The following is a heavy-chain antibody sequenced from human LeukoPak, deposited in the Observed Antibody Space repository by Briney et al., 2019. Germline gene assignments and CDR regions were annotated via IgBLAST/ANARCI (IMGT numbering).Heavy chain of an antibody. Sequence: KPSETLSLTCTVSGRSVRSYYWSWIPQPAARGLEWVVRIYTRGSNNYNPSLKSGVTLSVDTAKKQLSLKTSSVSDADTAVYYCARAVLDIAAAGTENWFDPWGQGTLVTVSS. V-gene: IGHV4-4*07. CDR3: ARAVLDIAAAGTENWFDP. CDR2: IYTRGSN. CDR1: GRSVRSYY. D-gene: IGHD6-13*01. J-gene: IGHJ5*02.